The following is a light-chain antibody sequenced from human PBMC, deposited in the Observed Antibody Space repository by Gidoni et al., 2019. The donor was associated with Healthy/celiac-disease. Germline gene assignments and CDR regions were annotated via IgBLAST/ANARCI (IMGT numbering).Light chain of an antibody. J-gene: IGKJ5*01. CDR2: GAS. Sequence: EIVMTQSPATLSVSPGERATRSCRASQSVSSNLAWYQQKPGQAPRLLIYGASTRATGIPASFSGSGSGTEFTLTISSLQSEDLAVYYCQQYNNWPPITFGQGTRLEIK. CDR3: QQYNNWPPIT. V-gene: IGKV3-15*01. CDR1: QSVSSN.